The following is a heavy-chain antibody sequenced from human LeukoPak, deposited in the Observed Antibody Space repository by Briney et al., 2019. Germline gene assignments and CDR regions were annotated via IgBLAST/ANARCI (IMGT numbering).Heavy chain of an antibody. V-gene: IGHV4-34*01. CDR2: INHSGST. Sequence: SETLSLTCAVYGGSFSGYYWSWIRQPPGKGLEWIGEINHSGSTNYNPSLKSRVTISVDTSKNQFSLKLSSVTAADTAVYYCARGYSGYDYDYWGQGTLVTVPS. D-gene: IGHD5-12*01. J-gene: IGHJ4*02. CDR1: GGSFSGYY. CDR3: ARGYSGYDYDY.